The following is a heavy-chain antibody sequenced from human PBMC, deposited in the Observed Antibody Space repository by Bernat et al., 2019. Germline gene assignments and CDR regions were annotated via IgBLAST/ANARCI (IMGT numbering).Heavy chain of an antibody. CDR3: ARDRSYSSGRYGLRGSGMDV. V-gene: IGHV3-21*05. Sequence: EVQLVESGGGLVKPGGSLRLSCAASGFTFSSYSMNWVRQAPGKGLEWVSYISSSSSYIYYADSVKGRFTISRDNAKNSLYLQMNSLRAEDTAVYYCARDRSYSSGRYGLRGSGMDVWGQGTTVTVSS. J-gene: IGHJ6*02. CDR1: GFTFSSYS. D-gene: IGHD6-19*01. CDR2: ISSSSSYI.